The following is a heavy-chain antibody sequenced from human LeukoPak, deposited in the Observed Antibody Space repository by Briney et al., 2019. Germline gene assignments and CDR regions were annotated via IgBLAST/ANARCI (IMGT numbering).Heavy chain of an antibody. CDR1: GFTYA. J-gene: IGHJ4*02. CDR3: ARNRFEWKWLSPVGD. Sequence: GGSLRLSCAASGFTYAMHWIRQAPGKGLEWVAAISYNGSLTYYPDYVKGRFTISRDNSKDTLYLQMNSQRPEDTAVYFCARNRFEWKWLSPVGDWGQGTLVTVSS. D-gene: IGHD3-22*01. V-gene: IGHV3-30*03. CDR2: ISYNGSLT.